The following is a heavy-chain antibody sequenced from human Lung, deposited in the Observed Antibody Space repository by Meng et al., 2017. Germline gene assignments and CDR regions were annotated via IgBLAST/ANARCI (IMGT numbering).Heavy chain of an antibody. CDR2: IFHSGST. D-gene: IGHD1-26*01. Sequence: QVQLQESGPGLVKPSGTLSLTFAVSGVSITSSTWWSWVRQTPGKGLEWFGEIFHSGSTNYNPPLESRVTISVDKSKNQFSLKVYSVTAADTATYYCARFDISSSGRGDYWGQGSLVTVSS. CDR3: ARFDISSSGRGDY. J-gene: IGHJ4*02. V-gene: IGHV4-4*02. CDR1: GVSITSSTW.